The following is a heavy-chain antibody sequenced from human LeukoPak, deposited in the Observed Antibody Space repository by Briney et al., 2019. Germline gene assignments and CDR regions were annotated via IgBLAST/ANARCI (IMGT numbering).Heavy chain of an antibody. J-gene: IGHJ4*02. Sequence: GGSLRLSCAASGFTFSSYSMNWVRQAPGKRLEWVSYISSSSTIYYADSVKGRFTISRDNAKNSLYLQMNSLRAEDTAVYYCAREAPRYYDSSGYSPDYWGQGTLVTVSS. CDR2: ISSSSTI. CDR1: GFTFSSYS. CDR3: AREAPRYYDSSGYSPDY. D-gene: IGHD3-22*01. V-gene: IGHV3-48*01.